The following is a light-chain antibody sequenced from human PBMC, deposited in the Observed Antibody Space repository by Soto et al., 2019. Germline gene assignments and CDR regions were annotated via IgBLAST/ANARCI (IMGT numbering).Light chain of an antibody. CDR1: QSISSW. CDR3: QQYNSYSRYT. V-gene: IGKV1-5*01. CDR2: DDS. J-gene: IGKJ2*01. Sequence: DIQMTQSHSTLSASVGDRVTITCRASQSISSWLAWYQQKPGKAPTRLIYDDSSLESGVPSRFSGSGSGTEFTLTISSLQPDDFATYYCQQYNSYSRYTFGQGTKLEIK.